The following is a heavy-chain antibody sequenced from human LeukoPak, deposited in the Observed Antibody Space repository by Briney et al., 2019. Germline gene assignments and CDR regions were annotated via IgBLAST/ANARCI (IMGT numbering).Heavy chain of an antibody. V-gene: IGHV4-30-4*08. CDR3: ARGAWRTREIDY. Sequence: SETLSLTCTVSGGSITSGDYFWSYIRQHPAKGLEWIGYIFYSGSTYYNPSLKSRVTISVDTSKNQFSLKLSSVTAADTAVYYCARGAWRTREIDYWGQGTLVTVSS. CDR2: IFYSGST. J-gene: IGHJ4*02. D-gene: IGHD1/OR15-1a*01. CDR1: GGSITSGDYF.